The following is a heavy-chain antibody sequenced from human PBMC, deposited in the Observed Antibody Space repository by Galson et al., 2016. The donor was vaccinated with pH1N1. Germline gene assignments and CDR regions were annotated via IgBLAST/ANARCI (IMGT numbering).Heavy chain of an antibody. Sequence: SLRLSCAASGFTFSNYWMSWIRQAPGKGLEWVANIKEDGSTKYYVDSVKGRFTISRDNAKNSLYLQMNSLRAEDTAVYYCAKKIGSDWGQGTLVTVSS. CDR3: AKKIGSD. CDR2: IKEDGSTK. V-gene: IGHV3-7*01. D-gene: IGHD3-22*01. CDR1: GFTFSNYW. J-gene: IGHJ4*02.